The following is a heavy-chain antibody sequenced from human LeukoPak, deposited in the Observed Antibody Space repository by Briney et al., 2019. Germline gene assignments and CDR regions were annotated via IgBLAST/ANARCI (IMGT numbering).Heavy chain of an antibody. J-gene: IGHJ2*01. CDR1: GFTFSSYS. CDR3: AKYRAPYWSGYYQAYWYFDL. D-gene: IGHD3-3*01. CDR2: ISSSSYI. Sequence: PGGSLRLSCAASGFTFSSYSMNWVRQAPVKGLEWVSSISSSSYIYYADSVKGRFTISRDNAKNSLYLQMNSLRAEDTAVYYCAKYRAPYWSGYYQAYWYFDLWGRGTLVTVSS. V-gene: IGHV3-21*04.